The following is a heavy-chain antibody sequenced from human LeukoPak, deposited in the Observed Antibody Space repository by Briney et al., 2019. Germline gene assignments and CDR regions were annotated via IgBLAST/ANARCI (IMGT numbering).Heavy chain of an antibody. J-gene: IGHJ4*02. V-gene: IGHV3-48*03. CDR3: AKGGQQLVRYYFDY. Sequence: PGGALRLSCAVSGFTFSSYEMNWVRQAPGKGLEWVSYISSSGTTIYYADSVKGRFTISRDNAKNSLYLQMNSLRAEDTAIYYCAKGGQQLVRYYFDYWGQGTLVTVSP. CDR2: ISSSGTTI. D-gene: IGHD6-13*01. CDR1: GFTFSSYE.